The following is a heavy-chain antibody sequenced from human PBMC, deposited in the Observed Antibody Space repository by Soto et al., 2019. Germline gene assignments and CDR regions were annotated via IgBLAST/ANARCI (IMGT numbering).Heavy chain of an antibody. CDR1: GFTFSSYA. CDR2: ISGSGGST. CDR3: AKDPSVFDYDYIWGSYRYPTYFDY. D-gene: IGHD3-16*02. Sequence: GGSLRLSCAASGFTFSSYAMSWVRQAPGKGLEWVSAISGSGGSTYYADSVKGRFTISRDNSKNTLYLQMNSLRAEDTAVYYCAKDPSVFDYDYIWGSYRYPTYFDYWGQGTLVTVSS. V-gene: IGHV3-23*01. J-gene: IGHJ4*02.